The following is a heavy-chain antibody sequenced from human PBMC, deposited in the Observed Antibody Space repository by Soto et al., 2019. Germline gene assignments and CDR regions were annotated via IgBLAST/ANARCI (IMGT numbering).Heavy chain of an antibody. Sequence: QVQLQESGPGLVKPSETLSLTCTVSGGSISSYYWSWIRQPPGKGLEWIRYIYYSGSTNYNPSLKSRVTISVDTSKNQFSLKLSSVTAADTAVYYCARSDSGRYYYYGMDVWGQGTTVTVSS. CDR1: GGSISSYY. V-gene: IGHV4-59*01. J-gene: IGHJ6*02. CDR3: ARSDSGRYYYYGMDV. CDR2: IYYSGST. D-gene: IGHD2-15*01.